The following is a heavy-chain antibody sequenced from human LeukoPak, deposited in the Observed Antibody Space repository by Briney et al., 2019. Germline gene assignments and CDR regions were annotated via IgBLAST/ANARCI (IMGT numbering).Heavy chain of an antibody. CDR1: GGSISSGDYY. J-gene: IGHJ4*02. Sequence: ASETLSLTCTVSGGSISSGDYYWSWIRQPPGKGLEWIGYIYYSGSTYYNPSLKSRVTMSVDTSKNQFSLKLSSVTAADTAVFYCASDRSGIAADWGQGILVTVSS. CDR2: IYYSGST. V-gene: IGHV4-30-4*01. D-gene: IGHD6-25*01. CDR3: ASDRSGIAAD.